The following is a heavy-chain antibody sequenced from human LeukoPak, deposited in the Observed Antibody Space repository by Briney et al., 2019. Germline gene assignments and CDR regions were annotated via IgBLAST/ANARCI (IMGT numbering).Heavy chain of an antibody. CDR1: GGSFSGYY. V-gene: IGHV4-34*01. CDR3: ARANYYYYGMDV. J-gene: IGHJ6*02. CDR2: INHSGST. Sequence: SETLSLTCAVYGGSFSGYYWSWIRQPPGKGLEWIGEINHSGSTNYNPSLKSRVTMSVDTSKNQFSLKLSSVTAADTAVYYCARANYYYYGMDVWGQGTTVTVSS.